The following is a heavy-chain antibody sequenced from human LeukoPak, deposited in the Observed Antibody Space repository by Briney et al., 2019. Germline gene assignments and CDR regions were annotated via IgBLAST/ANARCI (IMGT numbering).Heavy chain of an antibody. CDR1: GGSISSGSYY. Sequence: SQTLSLTCTVSGGSISSGSYYWSWIRQPAGKGLEWIGRIYTSGSTNYNPSLKSRVTISVDTPKNQFSLKLSSVTAADTAVYYCARTTLGYCSGGSCYSLYYYYMDVWGKGTTVTVSS. V-gene: IGHV4-61*02. D-gene: IGHD2-15*01. CDR2: IYTSGST. CDR3: ARTTLGYCSGGSCYSLYYYYMDV. J-gene: IGHJ6*03.